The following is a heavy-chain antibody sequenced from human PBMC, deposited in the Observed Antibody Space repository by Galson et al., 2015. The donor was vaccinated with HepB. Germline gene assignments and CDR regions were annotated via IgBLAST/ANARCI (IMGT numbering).Heavy chain of an antibody. D-gene: IGHD3-10*01. CDR2: IIPILGIA. Sequence: SVKVSCKASGGTFSSYAISWVRQAPGQGLEWMGRIIPILGIANYAQKFQGRVTITADKSTSTAYMELSSLRSEDTAVYYCASSNYGYGSGSYYTYWGQGTLVTVSS. J-gene: IGHJ4*02. V-gene: IGHV1-69*04. CDR1: GGTFSSYA. CDR3: ASSNYGYGSGSYYTY.